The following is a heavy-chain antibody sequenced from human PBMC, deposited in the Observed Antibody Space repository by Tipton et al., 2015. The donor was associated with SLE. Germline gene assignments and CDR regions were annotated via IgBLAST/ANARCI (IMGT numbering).Heavy chain of an antibody. J-gene: IGHJ6*02. D-gene: IGHD3-22*01. V-gene: IGHV4-59*11. CDR2: IYYSGST. Sequence: TLSLTCTVSGASISSHYWSWIRQPPGKGLEWIGYIYYSGSTNYNPSLKSRVTISVDTSKNQFSLKLSSMTAADTAAYYCAREGVYDSSGYSEGGYGMDVWGQGTTVTVSS. CDR3: AREGVYDSSGYSEGGYGMDV. CDR1: GASISSHY.